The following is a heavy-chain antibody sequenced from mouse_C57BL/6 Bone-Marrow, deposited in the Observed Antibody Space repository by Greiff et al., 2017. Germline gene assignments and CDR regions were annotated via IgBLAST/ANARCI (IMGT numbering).Heavy chain of an antibody. CDR3: ARCYSNSVGYAMDY. D-gene: IGHD2-5*01. J-gene: IGHJ4*01. Sequence: EVQLQQSGPELVKPGASVKIPCKASGYTFTDYNMDWVKQSHGKSLEWIGDINPNNGGTIYNQKFKGKATLTVDKSSSTAYMELRSLTSEDTAVYYCARCYSNSVGYAMDYWGQGTSVTVSS. CDR1: GYTFTDYN. V-gene: IGHV1-18*01. CDR2: INPNNGGT.